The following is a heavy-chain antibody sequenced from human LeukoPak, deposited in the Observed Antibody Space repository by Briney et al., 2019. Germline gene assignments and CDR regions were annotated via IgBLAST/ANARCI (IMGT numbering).Heavy chain of an antibody. D-gene: IGHD4-17*01. CDR3: ARVSWSYGDYVSYYYYGMDV. Sequence: SVKVSCKASGGTFSSYAISWVRQAPGQGLEWMGRIIPILGIANYAQKFQGRVTITADKSTSTAYMELSGLRSEDTAVYYCARVSWSYGDYVSYYYYGMDVWGQGTTVTVSS. J-gene: IGHJ6*02. CDR2: IIPILGIA. CDR1: GGTFSSYA. V-gene: IGHV1-69*04.